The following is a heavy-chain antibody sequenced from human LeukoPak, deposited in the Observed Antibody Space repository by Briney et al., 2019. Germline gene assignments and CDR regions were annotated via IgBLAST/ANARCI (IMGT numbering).Heavy chain of an antibody. CDR2: INHSGST. CDR1: GGSFSGYY. CDR3: ARGFRSSGGCCYRGLCWFDP. D-gene: IGHD2-15*01. J-gene: IGHJ5*02. Sequence: SETLSVTCAVYGGSFSGYYWSWIRQPPGKGLEGIGEINHSGSTKYNPSLQSRVTISVDTSKNQFSLKLSSVTAADTAVYYCARGFRSSGGCCYRGLCWFDPWGQGTLVTVSS. V-gene: IGHV4-34*01.